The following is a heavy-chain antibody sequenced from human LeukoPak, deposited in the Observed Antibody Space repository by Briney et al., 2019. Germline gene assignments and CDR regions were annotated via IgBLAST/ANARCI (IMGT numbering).Heavy chain of an antibody. Sequence: SETLSLTCTVSGGSISSSSYYWGWIRQPPGKGLEWIGSIYYSGSTSYNPSLKSRVAISVDTSKNQFSLKLSSVTAADTAVYYCARSYSSGWLDAFDIWGQGTMVTVSS. CDR3: ARSYSSGWLDAFDI. D-gene: IGHD6-19*01. CDR1: GGSISSSSYY. V-gene: IGHV4-39*01. J-gene: IGHJ3*02. CDR2: IYYSGST.